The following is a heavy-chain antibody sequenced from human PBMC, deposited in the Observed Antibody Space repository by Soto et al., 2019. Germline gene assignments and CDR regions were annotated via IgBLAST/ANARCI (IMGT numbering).Heavy chain of an antibody. J-gene: IGHJ3*02. V-gene: IGHV1-69*12. D-gene: IGHD2-15*01. Sequence: QVQLVQSGAEVKKPGSSVKVSCKASGGTFSSYAISWVRQAPGQGLEWMGGIIPIFGTANYAQKFQGRVTLTADESTGTADMELRSLGSEDTAVYDCARSGRGYCSGGSCLSDAFDIWGQGTMVTVSS. CDR3: ARSGRGYCSGGSCLSDAFDI. CDR2: IIPIFGTA. CDR1: GGTFSSYA.